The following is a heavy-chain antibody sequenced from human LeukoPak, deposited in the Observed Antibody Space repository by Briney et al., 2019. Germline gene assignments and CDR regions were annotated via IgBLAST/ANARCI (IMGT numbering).Heavy chain of an antibody. CDR1: GGSISSYY. V-gene: IGHV4-59*12. CDR2: IYYSGST. Sequence: SETLSLTCTVSGGSISSYYWSWIRQPPGKGLEWIGYIYYSGSTNYNPSLKSRVTISVDTSKNQFSLKLSSVTAADTAVYYCARGRRGSYLVSYFDYWGQGTLVTVSS. J-gene: IGHJ4*02. CDR3: ARGRRGSYLVSYFDY. D-gene: IGHD1-26*01.